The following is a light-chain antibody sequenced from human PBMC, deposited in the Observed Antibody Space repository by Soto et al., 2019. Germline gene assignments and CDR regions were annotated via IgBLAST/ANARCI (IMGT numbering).Light chain of an antibody. CDR2: GNS. CDR1: SSNIGAGYD. Sequence: QSVLTQPPSVCGAPGQRVTISCTGSSSNIGAGYDVHWYQQLPGTAPKLLIYGNSNRPSGVPDRFSGSKSGTSASLAITGLHAEDEADSYCQSYDSSPSGFYVFGTGTKLTVL. J-gene: IGLJ1*01. CDR3: QSYDSSPSGFYV. V-gene: IGLV1-40*01.